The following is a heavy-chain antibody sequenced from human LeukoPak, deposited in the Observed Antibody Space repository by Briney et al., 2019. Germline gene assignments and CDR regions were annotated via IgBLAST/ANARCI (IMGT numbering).Heavy chain of an antibody. CDR2: IYYSGST. Sequence: SETLSLTCTDSGGSISSYYWSWVRQPPGKGLEWIGYIYYSGSTNYNPSLKSRVTISVDTSKNQFSLKLSSVTAADTAVYYCARSPSCSGGSCYVFIDYWGQGTLVTVSS. V-gene: IGHV4-59*08. D-gene: IGHD2-15*01. CDR3: ARSPSCSGGSCYVFIDY. J-gene: IGHJ4*02. CDR1: GGSISSYY.